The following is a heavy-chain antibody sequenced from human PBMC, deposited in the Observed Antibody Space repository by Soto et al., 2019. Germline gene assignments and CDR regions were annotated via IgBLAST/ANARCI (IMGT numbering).Heavy chain of an antibody. CDR3: ARRATSGWYSFDC. J-gene: IGHJ4*02. V-gene: IGHV4-39*01. Sequence: QLQLQESGPGLVKPSETLSLTCTVSGGSISSTSYFWGWLRQPPGKGLEWIGTIYYSGSTYYNPSLKSGVTLSVDTSKNQFSLNLRSVTAADTAVYYGARRATSGWYSFDCWGQGPLVSVSS. CDR1: GGSISSTSYF. D-gene: IGHD6-19*01. CDR2: IYYSGST.